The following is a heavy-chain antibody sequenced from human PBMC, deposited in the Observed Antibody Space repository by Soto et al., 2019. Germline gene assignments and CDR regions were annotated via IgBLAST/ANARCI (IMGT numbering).Heavy chain of an antibody. CDR1: GYSFTSYW. V-gene: IGHV5-51*01. D-gene: IGHD3-10*01. CDR3: ARRIGVIGPYYFDY. CDR2: IYPADSDT. J-gene: IGHJ4*02. Sequence: GESLKISCKGSGYSFTSYWIGWVRQMPGKGLEWMGIIYPADSDTRYSPAFQGQVTFSADRSSSTAHLQWSSLKASDTAMYYCARRIGVIGPYYFDYWGQGTLVTSPQ.